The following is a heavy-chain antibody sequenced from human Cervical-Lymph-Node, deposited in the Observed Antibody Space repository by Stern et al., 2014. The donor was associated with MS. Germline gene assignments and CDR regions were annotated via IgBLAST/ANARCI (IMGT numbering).Heavy chain of an antibody. J-gene: IGHJ3*02. CDR2: INAGNGDT. CDR3: ASQIHFYTTAAGAFDI. V-gene: IGHV1-3*01. CDR1: GYSFTSYA. Sequence: QVQLVQSGAEVKKPGASVKVSCKASGYSFTSYAMHWVRQAPGHRLEWMGLINAGNGDTKYSQKFQGRVTITRDTSASTAYMELNSLTSEDTAVFYCASQIHFYTTAAGAFDIWGQGTMVTVSS. D-gene: IGHD2/OR15-2a*01.